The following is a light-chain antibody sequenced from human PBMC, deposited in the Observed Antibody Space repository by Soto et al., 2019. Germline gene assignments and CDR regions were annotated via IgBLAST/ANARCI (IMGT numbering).Light chain of an antibody. Sequence: DIQMTQSPSALSASVGDRVTITCRASQTISDSLAWYQQKPGKAPDLLMSDVSSLERGVASRFSGSGSGTEFTLTISSMQPDDFATYYCQQYDVDSGTFGQGTKVDNK. CDR1: QTISDS. V-gene: IGKV1-5*01. CDR2: DVS. CDR3: QQYDVDSGT. J-gene: IGKJ1*01.